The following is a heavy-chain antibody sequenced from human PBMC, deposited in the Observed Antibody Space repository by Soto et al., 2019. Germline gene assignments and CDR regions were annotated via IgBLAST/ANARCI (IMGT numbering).Heavy chain of an antibody. CDR1: GYSFTSYW. CDR3: ARHRYCSGGSCYLLPPLSYFDY. V-gene: IGHV5-51*01. Sequence: GESLKISCKGSGYSFTSYWIGWVRQMPGKGLEWMGIIYPGDSDTRYSPSFQGQVTISADKSLSTAYLQWSSLKASDTAMYYCARHRYCSGGSCYLLPPLSYFDYWGQGTLVTVSS. D-gene: IGHD2-15*01. J-gene: IGHJ4*02. CDR2: IYPGDSDT.